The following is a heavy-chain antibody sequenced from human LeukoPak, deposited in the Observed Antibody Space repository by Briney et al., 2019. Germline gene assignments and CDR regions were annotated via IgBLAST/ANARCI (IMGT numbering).Heavy chain of an antibody. Sequence: SETLSLTCAVSGGSISSSNWWSWVRQPPGKGLEWIGYVYYSGSTYYNPSLKSRVTISVDTSKNQFSLKLSSVTPEDTAVYYCARRLTQYDCFDPWGQGILVTVSS. J-gene: IGHJ5*02. V-gene: IGHV4-4*02. CDR2: VYYSGST. CDR3: ARRLTQYDCFDP. D-gene: IGHD2-2*01. CDR1: GGSISSSNW.